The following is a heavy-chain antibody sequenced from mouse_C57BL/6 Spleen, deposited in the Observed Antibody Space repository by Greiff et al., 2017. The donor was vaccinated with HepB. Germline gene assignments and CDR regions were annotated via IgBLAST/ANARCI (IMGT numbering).Heavy chain of an antibody. J-gene: IGHJ2*01. CDR3: ARSGGLRDFDY. D-gene: IGHD2-4*01. CDR2: INPNNGGT. V-gene: IGHV1-22*01. CDR1: GYTFTDYN. Sequence: EVKLQESGPELVKPGASVKMSCKASGYTFTDYNMHWVKQSHGKSLEWIGYINPNNGGTSYNQKFKGKATLTVNKSSSTAYMELRSLTSEDSAVYYCARSGGLRDFDYWGQGTTLTVSS.